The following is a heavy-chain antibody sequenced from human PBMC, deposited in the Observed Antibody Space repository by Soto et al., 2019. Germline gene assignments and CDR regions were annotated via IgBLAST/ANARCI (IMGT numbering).Heavy chain of an antibody. Sequence: EVQLVESGGGLVQPGGSLRLSCAASGFTFSTFSMNWVRQAPGRGLEWIAYFGGDSRPISYADSVKGRFTISRDKAKNSLYLQMDSLRDEDTAVYYCARGLGWAFDYWGQGTLVTVSS. CDR2: FGGDSRPI. V-gene: IGHV3-48*02. D-gene: IGHD6-19*01. CDR3: ARGLGWAFDY. CDR1: GFTFSTFS. J-gene: IGHJ4*02.